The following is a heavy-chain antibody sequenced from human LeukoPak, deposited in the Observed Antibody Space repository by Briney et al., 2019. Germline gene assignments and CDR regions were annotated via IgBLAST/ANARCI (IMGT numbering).Heavy chain of an antibody. Sequence: GGSLRLSCAVSGFTFSWSSMNWVRQAPGKGLEWVSSISSSSSSRNYADSVKGRFIISRDNAKNSLYLQMNSLRAEDTAVYYCARDAGNDFWSGHYTYHYGLDVWGQGTTVTVSS. J-gene: IGHJ6*02. CDR3: ARDAGNDFWSGHYTYHYGLDV. CDR1: GFTFSWSS. CDR2: ISSSSSSR. D-gene: IGHD3-3*01. V-gene: IGHV3-21*01.